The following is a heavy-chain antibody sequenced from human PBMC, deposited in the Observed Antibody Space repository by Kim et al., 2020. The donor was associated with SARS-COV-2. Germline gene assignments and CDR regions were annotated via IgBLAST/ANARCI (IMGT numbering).Heavy chain of an antibody. CDR3: ARGHSGSYHFDY. CDR1: GFTFSDHY. V-gene: IGHV3-72*01. CDR2: TRNKANSYTT. J-gene: IGHJ4*02. D-gene: IGHD1-26*01. Sequence: GGSLRLSCAASGFTFSDHYMDWVRQAPGKGLEWVGRTRNKANSYTTEYAASVKGRFTISRDDSKNSLYLQMNSLKTEDTAVYYCARGHSGSYHFDYWGQGTLVTVSS.